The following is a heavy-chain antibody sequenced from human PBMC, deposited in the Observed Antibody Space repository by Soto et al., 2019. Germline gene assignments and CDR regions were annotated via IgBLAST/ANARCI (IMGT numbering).Heavy chain of an antibody. D-gene: IGHD1-26*01. Sequence: EVQLVESGGGLVQPGGSLRLSCAASGFTVSSNYMSWVRQAPGKGLEWVSVIYSGGSTYYADSVKGRFTISRDNSKNTLYLQMSSLRAEDTAVYYCARDPGRSYGPDWGQGTLVTVCS. CDR1: GFTVSSNY. J-gene: IGHJ4*02. V-gene: IGHV3-66*01. CDR2: IYSGGST. CDR3: ARDPGRSYGPD.